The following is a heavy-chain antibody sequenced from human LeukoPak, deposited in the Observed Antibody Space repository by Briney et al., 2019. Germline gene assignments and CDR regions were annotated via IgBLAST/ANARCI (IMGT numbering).Heavy chain of an antibody. Sequence: GASLRLSCAASGFTLSNFWMRWVRQAPGKGLEWVANINQDGSEKYYVDSMKGRFTISRDNAKNSLYLQMNSLRAEDTAVYYCARVPGERPAWDYWGQGTLVTVSS. CDR1: GFTLSNFW. V-gene: IGHV3-7*01. D-gene: IGHD2-2*01. CDR2: INQDGSEK. CDR3: ARVPGERPAWDY. J-gene: IGHJ4*02.